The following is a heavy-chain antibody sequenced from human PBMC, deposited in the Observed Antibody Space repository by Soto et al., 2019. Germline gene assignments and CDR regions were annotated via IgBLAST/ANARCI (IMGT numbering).Heavy chain of an antibody. D-gene: IGHD2-15*01. CDR2: ISYDGSNK. J-gene: IGHJ4*02. CDR3: AKSLTATQGFFDY. Sequence: QVQLVESGGGVVQPGRSLRLSCAASGFTFSSYGMHWVRQAPGKGLEWVAVISYDGSNKYYADSVKGRFTISRDNSKNTLYLQMNSLRAEDTDVYYCAKSLTATQGFFDYWGQGTLVTVSS. CDR1: GFTFSSYG. V-gene: IGHV3-30*18.